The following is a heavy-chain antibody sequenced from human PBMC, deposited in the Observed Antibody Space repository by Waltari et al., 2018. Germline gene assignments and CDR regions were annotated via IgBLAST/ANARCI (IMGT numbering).Heavy chain of an antibody. J-gene: IGHJ4*02. CDR3: ARAWSSGYYPFDY. D-gene: IGHD3-22*01. CDR1: GGSFSGYY. V-gene: IGHV4-34*01. CDR2: INHSGST. Sequence: QVQLQQWGAGLLKPSETLSLTCAVDGGSFSGYYWSWIRQPPGKGLEWIGEINHSGSTNYNPSLKSRVTISVDTSKNQFSLKLSSVTAADTAVYYCARAWSSGYYPFDYWGQGTLVTVSS.